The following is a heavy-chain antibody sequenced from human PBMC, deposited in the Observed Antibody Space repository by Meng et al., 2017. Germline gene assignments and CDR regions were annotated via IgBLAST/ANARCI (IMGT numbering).Heavy chain of an antibody. V-gene: IGHV1-24*01. CDR1: GYTLTELS. CDR2: FDPEDGET. D-gene: IGHD5-12*01. Sequence: QVQMVKAGAEGQKPGASVKVSCKVSGYTLTELSMHWVRQAPGKGLEWMGGFDPEDGETIYAQKFQGRVTMTEDTSTDTAYMELSSLRSEDTAVYYCAAYSGYDYYFDYWGQGTLVTVSS. J-gene: IGHJ4*02. CDR3: AAYSGYDYYFDY.